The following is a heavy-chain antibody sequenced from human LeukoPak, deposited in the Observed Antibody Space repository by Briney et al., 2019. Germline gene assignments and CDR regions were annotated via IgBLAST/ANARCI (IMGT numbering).Heavy chain of an antibody. CDR1: GGSISSYY. CDR2: IYYSGST. V-gene: IGHV4-59*01. D-gene: IGHD6-13*01. Sequence: SETLSLTCTVSGGSISSYYWSWIRQPPGKGLEWIGYIYYSGSTNYNPSLKSRVTISVDTSKNQFSLKLSSVTAADTAVYYCASGTYSSSWYYLDYWGQGTLVTVSS. CDR3: ASGTYSSSWYYLDY. J-gene: IGHJ4*02.